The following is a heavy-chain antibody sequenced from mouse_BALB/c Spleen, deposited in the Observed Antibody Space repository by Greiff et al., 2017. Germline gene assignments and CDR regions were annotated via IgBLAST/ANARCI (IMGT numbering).Heavy chain of an antibody. CDR3: ARTKTGTMDY. V-gene: IGHV5-12-2*01. J-gene: IGHJ4*01. D-gene: IGHD4-1*01. CDR2: ISNGGGST. Sequence: EVQLVESGGGLVQPGGSLKLSCAASGFTFSSYTMSWVRQTPEKRLEWVAYISNGGGSTYYPDTVKGRFTISRDNAKNTLYLQMSSLKSEDTAMYYCARTKTGTMDYWGQGTSVTVSS. CDR1: GFTFSSYT.